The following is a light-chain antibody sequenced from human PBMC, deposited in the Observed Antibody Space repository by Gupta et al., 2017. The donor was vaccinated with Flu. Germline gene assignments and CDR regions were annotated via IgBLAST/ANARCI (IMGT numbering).Light chain of an antibody. CDR2: NKN. V-gene: IGLV1-44*01. Sequence: VTIFCFGSSSYSGGNTENWYHQLPAAAPKLLIDNKNQRPSGVPARFSGSNSGTSASLVISGLQSEDEAEYYCATWDDSLNGLVVFGAGTKLTVL. J-gene: IGLJ3*02. CDR1: SSYSGGNT. CDR3: ATWDDSLNGLVV.